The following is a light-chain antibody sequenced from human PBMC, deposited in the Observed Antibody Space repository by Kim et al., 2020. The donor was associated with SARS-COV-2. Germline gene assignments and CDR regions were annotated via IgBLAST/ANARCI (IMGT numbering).Light chain of an antibody. CDR2: GVS. CDR3: SSYTSGSTLV. Sequence: GQSSTIACTGTRSSVGCYNYVSWYQQHPDKAPKLMIYGVSNRPSGVSIRFSGSKSGNTASLTISGLQAEDEADYYCSSYTSGSTLVFGGGTQLTVL. CDR1: RSSVGCYNY. V-gene: IGLV2-14*03. J-gene: IGLJ2*01.